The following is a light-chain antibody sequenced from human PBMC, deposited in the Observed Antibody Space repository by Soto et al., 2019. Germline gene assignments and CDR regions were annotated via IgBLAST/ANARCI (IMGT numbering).Light chain of an antibody. CDR2: EGS. Sequence: QSALTQPASVSGSPGQSITISCTGTSSDVGSGSHNLVSWYQQRPGKVPKLMIYEGSKRPSGVSNRFSGSKSGYTASLTISGLQAEDEDDYFCCSYAGSFTYVFGTGTKVT. V-gene: IGLV2-23*01. CDR1: SSDVGSGSHNL. J-gene: IGLJ1*01. CDR3: CSYAGSFTYV.